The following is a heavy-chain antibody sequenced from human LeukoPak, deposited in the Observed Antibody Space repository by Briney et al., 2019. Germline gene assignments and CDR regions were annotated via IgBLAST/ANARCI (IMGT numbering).Heavy chain of an antibody. CDR2: FDPEDGET. CDR1: GYTLTELS. Sequence: GASVKVSCQVAGYTLTELSMHWVRQAPGKGLEWMGGFDPEDGETIYAQKFQGRVTMTEDTSTDTAYMELSSLRSEDTAVYYCATAINYGSGSYYNYWGQGTLVTVSS. CDR3: ATAINYGSGSYYNY. D-gene: IGHD3-10*01. J-gene: IGHJ4*02. V-gene: IGHV1-24*01.